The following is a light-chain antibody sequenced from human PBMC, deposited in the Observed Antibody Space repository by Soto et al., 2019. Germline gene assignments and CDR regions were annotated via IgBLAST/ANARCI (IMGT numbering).Light chain of an antibody. V-gene: IGLV1-51*01. J-gene: IGLJ1*01. Sequence: QSVLTQPPSVSAAPGQKVTISCAGSGSNVGNHYVSWYQQLPGTAPKLLIYDDNKRPSGIPDRFSGSKSATSATLGITGLPAGDEADYYCGEWDDGLTAYVFGPGTNVTVL. CDR2: DDN. CDR1: GSNVGNHY. CDR3: GEWDDGLTAYV.